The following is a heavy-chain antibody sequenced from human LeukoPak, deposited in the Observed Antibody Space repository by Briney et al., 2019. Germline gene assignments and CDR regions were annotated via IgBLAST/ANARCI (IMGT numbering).Heavy chain of an antibody. Sequence: ASVKVSCKASGYTFTGYYMHWVRQAPGQGLEWMGWINPNSGGTNYAQKFQGRVTMTRDTSISTAYIELSRLRSDDTAVYYCARGGWWSSGTLYYYYYGMDVWGQGTTVTVSS. D-gene: IGHD2-15*01. CDR3: ARGGWWSSGTLYYYYYGMDV. J-gene: IGHJ6*02. CDR1: GYTFTGYY. V-gene: IGHV1-2*02. CDR2: INPNSGGT.